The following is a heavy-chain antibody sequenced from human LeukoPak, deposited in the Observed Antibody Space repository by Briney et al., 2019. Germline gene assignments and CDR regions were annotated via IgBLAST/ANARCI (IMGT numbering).Heavy chain of an antibody. V-gene: IGHV3-7*01. D-gene: IGHD4-17*01. J-gene: IGHJ4*02. CDR2: IKDDGSDK. Sequence: GGSLRLSCAASGFTFSAYWMSWVGQAPGKGLEWVANIKDDGSDKYYVDSVKGRFTISRDNAKNSLYLQMNSLRDDDTAVYYCAKARGVDYGDYVIFDYWGQGTLVTVSS. CDR3: AKARGVDYGDYVIFDY. CDR1: GFTFSAYW.